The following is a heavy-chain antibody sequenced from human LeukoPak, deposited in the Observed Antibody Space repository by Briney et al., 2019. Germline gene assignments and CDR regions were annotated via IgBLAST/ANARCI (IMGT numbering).Heavy chain of an antibody. CDR2: IIPILGIA. Sequence: ASVKVSCKASGGTFSSYTISWVRQAPGQGLEWMGRIIPILGIANYAQKFQGRVTITADKSTSTAYMELSSLRSEDTAVYYCARDGSPFWSGPEVNYYYGMDVWGQGTTVTVSS. D-gene: IGHD3-3*01. CDR1: GGTFSSYT. CDR3: ARDGSPFWSGPEVNYYYGMDV. J-gene: IGHJ6*02. V-gene: IGHV1-69*04.